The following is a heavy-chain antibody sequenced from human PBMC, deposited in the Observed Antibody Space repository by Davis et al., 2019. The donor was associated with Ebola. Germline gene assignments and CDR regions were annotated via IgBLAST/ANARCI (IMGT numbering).Heavy chain of an antibody. CDR3: ARRGHSSGWYGN. CDR2: IYYSGST. V-gene: IGHV4-39*01. CDR1: GGSISSSSYY. D-gene: IGHD6-19*01. J-gene: IGHJ4*02. Sequence: PSETLSLTCTVSGGSISSSSYYWGWIRQPPGKGLEWIGSIYYSGSTYYNPSLKSRVTISVDTSKNQFSLKLSSVTAADTAVYYCARRGHSSGWYGNWGQGTLVTVSS.